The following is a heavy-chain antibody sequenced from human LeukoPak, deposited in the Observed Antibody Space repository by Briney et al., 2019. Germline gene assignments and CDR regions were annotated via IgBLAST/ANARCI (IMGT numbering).Heavy chain of an antibody. D-gene: IGHD1/OR15-1a*01. V-gene: IGHV4-38-2*01. J-gene: IGHJ4*02. Sequence: PSETLSLTCAVSGYSISSGYYWGWIRQPPGKGLEWIGSIYHSGSTYYNPSLKSRVTISVDTSKSQFSLKLSSVTAADTAVYHCARGGQQFDYWGQGTLVTVSS. CDR2: IYHSGST. CDR1: GYSISSGYY. CDR3: ARGGQQFDY.